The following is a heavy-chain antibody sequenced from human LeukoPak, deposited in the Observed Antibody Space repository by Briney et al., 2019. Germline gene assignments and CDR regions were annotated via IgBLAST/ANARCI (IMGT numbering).Heavy chain of an antibody. J-gene: IGHJ1*01. CDR3: ASQLRGGRTFQH. V-gene: IGHV4-39*01. CDR2: FYYSRST. Sequence: SETLSLTCTVSGGSISSSSYYWGWLRPPPGKGLEWCVSFYYSRSTYYNPSLKGRVSISVDTSQNQLSLKLSSVTAADPAVYYCASQLRGGRTFQHWGQGTLVTVSS. CDR1: GGSISSSSYY. D-gene: IGHD2-8*01.